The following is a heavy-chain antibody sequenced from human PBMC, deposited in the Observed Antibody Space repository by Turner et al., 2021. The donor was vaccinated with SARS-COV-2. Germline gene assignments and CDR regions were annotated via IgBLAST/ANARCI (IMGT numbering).Heavy chain of an antibody. D-gene: IGHD3-22*01. CDR3: ARWHYFDSSGYYTQAFDI. J-gene: IGHJ3*02. Sequence: VQLVASGGGVVQPGRSLILFCPASGFPFSSYSMNWGRQAPGKGLEWVSAISSSSSYIYYADSVKGRFTISRDNAKNSLYLQMNSLRAEDTAVYYCARWHYFDSSGYYTQAFDIWGQGTMVTVSS. V-gene: IGHV3-21*01. CDR1: GFPFSSYS. CDR2: ISSSSSYI.